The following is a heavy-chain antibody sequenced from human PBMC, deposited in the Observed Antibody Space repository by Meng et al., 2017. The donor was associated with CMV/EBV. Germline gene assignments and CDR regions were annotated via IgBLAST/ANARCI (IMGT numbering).Heavy chain of an antibody. J-gene: IGHJ5*02. CDR2: IYYSGST. CDR3: VTLGILLWLGFEP. V-gene: IGHV4-30-4*08. D-gene: IGHD3-10*01. CDR1: VVSNSRCDYI. Sequence: QVRLNESGLGLVYTSPYPSRTLTVYVVSNSRCDYIATCIRQPPVKGLSWLGCIYYSGSTYYNPSLKRRVTISFDTSKDKFSLTLSSVTAADTAVYYCVTLGILLWLGFEPWGQGTLVTVSS.